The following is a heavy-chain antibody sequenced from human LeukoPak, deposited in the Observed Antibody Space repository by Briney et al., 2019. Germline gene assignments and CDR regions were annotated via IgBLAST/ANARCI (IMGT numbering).Heavy chain of an antibody. CDR3: ARVYGSGIQGDY. CDR2: INNSGRT. CDR1: GYSIRNGYQ. Sequence: PSETLSLTCSVSGYSIRNGYQWGWIRQTPGKGLGWMGSINNSGRTYDNPTLRSRATLSMDTAKNQFSLKLSSVTAADTAVYYCARVYGSGIQGDYWGQGTLVTVSS. D-gene: IGHD3-10*01. J-gene: IGHJ4*02. V-gene: IGHV4-38-2*02.